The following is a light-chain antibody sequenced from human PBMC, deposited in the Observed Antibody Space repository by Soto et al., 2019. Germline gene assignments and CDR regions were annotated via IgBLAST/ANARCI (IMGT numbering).Light chain of an antibody. CDR1: QSVSSN. CDR3: QQYSVWPLT. CDR2: VAS. Sequence: EIVLTQSPATLSVSPGERATLSCRASQSVSSNLAWYQQKPGQTPKLLIYVASTRATGIPARFGGSGSGTEFTLTISRLQSEDFAVYYCQQYSVWPLTFGGGTKVEFK. J-gene: IGKJ4*01. V-gene: IGKV3-15*01.